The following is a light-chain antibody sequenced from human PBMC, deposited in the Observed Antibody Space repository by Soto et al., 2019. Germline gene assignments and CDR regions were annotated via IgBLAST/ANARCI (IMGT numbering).Light chain of an antibody. V-gene: IGLV2-14*01. Sequence: QSALTQPASVSGSPGQSITISCTGSSSDVGYYNYVSWYQHHPGKAPKLMIYEVTNRPSGVSNRFSASKSGNTASLTISGLQAEDEAYYYCSSYTTSSTRVFGGGTNLTVL. CDR2: EVT. CDR1: SSDVGYYNY. CDR3: SSYTTSSTRV. J-gene: IGLJ3*02.